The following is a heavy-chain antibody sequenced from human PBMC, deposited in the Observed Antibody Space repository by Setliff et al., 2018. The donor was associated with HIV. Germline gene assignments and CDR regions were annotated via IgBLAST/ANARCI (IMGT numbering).Heavy chain of an antibody. V-gene: IGHV3-21*01. Sequence: PGGSLRLSCAASGFTFSYYTMNWVRQAPGKGLEWVSSITSNTDYISYADSVKGRFTISRDNTKNSLYLQMNSLRAEDTAVYYCATDRGTYWGQGTLVTVSS. CDR3: ATDRGTY. J-gene: IGHJ4*02. D-gene: IGHD1-7*01. CDR2: ITSNTDYI. CDR1: GFTFSYYT.